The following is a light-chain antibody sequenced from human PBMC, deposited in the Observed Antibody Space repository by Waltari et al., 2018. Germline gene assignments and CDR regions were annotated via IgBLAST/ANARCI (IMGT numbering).Light chain of an antibody. V-gene: IGLV3-10*01. CDR3: YSTDSSADYVL. CDR1: ALPKTY. J-gene: IGLJ2*01. CDR2: EDS. Sequence: SYELTQPPSVSVSPGQTARITCSGDALPKTYVYWYQQKSGQAPVVVISEDSKRPYGMPEGFSGCSSGTMATLTISGAQVEDEADYYCYSTDSSADYVLFAGWTKLTVL.